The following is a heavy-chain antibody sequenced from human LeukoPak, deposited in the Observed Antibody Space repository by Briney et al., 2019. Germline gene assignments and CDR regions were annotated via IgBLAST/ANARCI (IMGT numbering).Heavy chain of an antibody. V-gene: IGHV4-4*09. CDR2: IHTSGGS. J-gene: IGHJ4*02. CDR1: GASISNYY. CDR3: ARLGSYHDF. Sequence: SETLSLTCIVSGASISNYYWSWIRQTPEKGLEWMGHIHTSGGSSYYPSLKSRLTMSIDTSRNQLSLKLTSVTAADTALYFCARLGSYHDFWGQEALVTVSS. D-gene: IGHD1-26*01.